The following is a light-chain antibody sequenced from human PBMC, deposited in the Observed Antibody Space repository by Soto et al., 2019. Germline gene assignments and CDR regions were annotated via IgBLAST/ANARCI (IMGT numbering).Light chain of an antibody. CDR1: QSVSSN. Sequence: EIVLTQSPGTLSLSPGERATLSCRASQSVSSNLAWYQQKPGQAPRLLIYGASTRATGIPDRFSGSGSGTDFTLNISRLEPEDSAVFYCQWYGASPPWTFGQGTKVDIK. CDR3: QWYGASPPWT. CDR2: GAS. V-gene: IGKV3-20*01. J-gene: IGKJ1*01.